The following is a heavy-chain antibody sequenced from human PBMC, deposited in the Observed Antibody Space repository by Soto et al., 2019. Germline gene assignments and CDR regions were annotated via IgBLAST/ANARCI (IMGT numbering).Heavy chain of an antibody. CDR2: ITGSGGGT. Sequence: PWGTLGPSRKASGFMLSKYGMGWVRQAPGRGLEWGSVITGSGGGTSYADSVKGRVTGSRDNSKKTLYLQMHSLRAEDTAIFFCAKWDTHGIIPPTVGGNYYYYDMDVWGQGT. J-gene: IGHJ6*02. V-gene: IGHV3-23*01. CDR3: AKWDTHGIIPPTVGGNYYYYDMDV. D-gene: IGHD5-18*01. CDR1: GFMLSKYG.